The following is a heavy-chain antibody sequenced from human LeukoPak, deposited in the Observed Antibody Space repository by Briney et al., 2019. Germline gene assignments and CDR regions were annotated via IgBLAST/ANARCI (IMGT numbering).Heavy chain of an antibody. CDR1: GFSFSNYG. CDR2: ISGSGGST. J-gene: IGHJ4*02. CDR3: ARDFRFGGATQYFDY. Sequence: GGTLRLSCAASGFSFSNYGMSWVRQAPGKGLEWVSAISGSGGSTYYADSVKGRFTISRDNAKNSLYLQMNSLRAEDTAVYYCARDFRFGGATQYFDYWGQGTLVTVSS. V-gene: IGHV3-23*01. D-gene: IGHD3-16*01.